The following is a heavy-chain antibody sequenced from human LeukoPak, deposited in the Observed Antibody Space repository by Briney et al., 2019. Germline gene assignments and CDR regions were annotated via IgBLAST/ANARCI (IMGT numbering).Heavy chain of an antibody. Sequence: ASETLSLTCTVSGGSISSYYLSWIRQPAGKGLEWIGRIYTSGSTNYNPSLKSRVTMSVDTSKNQFSLKLSSVTAADTAVYYCARGAPGYCSGGSCYTPFFDYWGQGTLVTVSS. J-gene: IGHJ4*02. D-gene: IGHD2-15*01. V-gene: IGHV4-4*07. CDR1: GGSISSYY. CDR3: ARGAPGYCSGGSCYTPFFDY. CDR2: IYTSGST.